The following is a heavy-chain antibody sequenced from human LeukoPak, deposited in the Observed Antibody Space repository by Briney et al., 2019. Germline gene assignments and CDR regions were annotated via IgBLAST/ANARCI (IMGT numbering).Heavy chain of an antibody. CDR2: IYSGGST. V-gene: IGHV3-53*01. Sequence: GGSLRLSCAASGFTVSSNYMSWVRQAPGKGLEWVSVIYSGGSTYYADSVKGRFTISRDNSKNTLYLQMNSLRAEDTAVYYCARYRWEVGGMDYWGQGTLVTVSS. CDR1: GFTVSSNY. CDR3: ARYRWEVGGMDY. J-gene: IGHJ4*02. D-gene: IGHD1-26*01.